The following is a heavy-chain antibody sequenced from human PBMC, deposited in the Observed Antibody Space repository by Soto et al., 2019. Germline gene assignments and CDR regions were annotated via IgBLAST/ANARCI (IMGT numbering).Heavy chain of an antibody. CDR3: AKDLVYYGDYYYYMDV. Sequence: GGSLRLSCAASGFTFSSYGMHWVRQAPGKGLEWVAVISYDGSNKYYADSVKGRFTISRDNSKNTLYLQMNSLRAEDTAVYYCAKDLVYYGDYYYYMDVWGKGTTVTVSS. CDR1: GFTFSSYG. CDR2: ISYDGSNK. V-gene: IGHV3-30*18. J-gene: IGHJ6*03. D-gene: IGHD3-3*01.